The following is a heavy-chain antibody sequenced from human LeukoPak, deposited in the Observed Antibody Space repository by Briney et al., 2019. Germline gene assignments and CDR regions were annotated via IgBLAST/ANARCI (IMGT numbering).Heavy chain of an antibody. CDR3: ARQMTPHGNFDY. V-gene: IGHV3-13*01. CDR1: GFTLSNHA. D-gene: IGHD1-26*01. Sequence: GESLRLSCAASGFTLSNHAMHWVRRATGKGLEWVSAVGIADDTFYPGSVKGRFTISRENAKNSLYLQMNSLRAEDAAVYYCARQMTPHGNFDYWGQGTLVTVSS. J-gene: IGHJ4*02. CDR2: VGIADDT.